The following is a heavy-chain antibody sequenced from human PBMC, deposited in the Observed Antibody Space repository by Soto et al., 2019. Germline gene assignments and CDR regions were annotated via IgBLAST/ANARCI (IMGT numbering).Heavy chain of an antibody. Sequence: SETLSLTCTVSGGSITDYSWVWIRQPAGKGLEWIGRIFSSGSTNYNPSLKGRITMSLDTSKNQFSLKLNSATATDTAVYFCARDQGVVVTADNWFDPWGQGXLVTVYS. J-gene: IGHJ5*02. D-gene: IGHD2-21*02. CDR3: ARDQGVVVTADNWFDP. V-gene: IGHV4-4*07. CDR1: GGSITDYS. CDR2: IFSSGST.